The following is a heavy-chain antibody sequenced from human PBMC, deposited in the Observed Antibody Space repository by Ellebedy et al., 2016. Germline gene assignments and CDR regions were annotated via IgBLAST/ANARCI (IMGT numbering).Heavy chain of an antibody. J-gene: IGHJ4*02. D-gene: IGHD6-19*01. CDR1: GFTFSDSD. Sequence: GGSLRLSXAASGFTFSDSDMHWVRQATGKGLELVSSIDTAGDTYYSGSVKGRFTISRENAKKSLYLQMNSLRAGDTAVYYCARESVAGDFDYWGQGTLVTVSS. CDR3: ARESVAGDFDY. V-gene: IGHV3-13*04. CDR2: IDTAGDT.